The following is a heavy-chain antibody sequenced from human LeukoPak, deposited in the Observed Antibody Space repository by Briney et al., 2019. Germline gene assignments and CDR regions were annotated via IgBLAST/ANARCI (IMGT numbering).Heavy chain of an antibody. CDR2: IYYSGST. V-gene: IGHV4-59*01. Sequence: SETLSLTCTVSGGSISSYYWSWIRQPPGKGLEWIGYIYYSGSTNYNPSLKSRVTTSVDTSKNQFSLKLSSVTAADTAVYYCARSQGRDYFDYWGQGTLVTVSS. J-gene: IGHJ4*02. CDR1: GGSISSYY. CDR3: ARSQGRDYFDY.